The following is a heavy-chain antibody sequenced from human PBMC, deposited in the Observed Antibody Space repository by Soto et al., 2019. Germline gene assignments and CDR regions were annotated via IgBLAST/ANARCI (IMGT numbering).Heavy chain of an antibody. D-gene: IGHD6-25*01. Sequence: QVELVESGGGVVQPGRSLRLSCEASGFTFSGYGMHWVRQAPGKGLEWVAAISHDGSDRYYADSVKGRFTISRDNSKKTLYLEMNSLRSEDTAIYYCPKGTATAYQWFDPWGQGTLVIVSS. J-gene: IGHJ5*02. CDR2: ISHDGSDR. CDR3: PKGTATAYQWFDP. V-gene: IGHV3-30*18. CDR1: GFTFSGYG.